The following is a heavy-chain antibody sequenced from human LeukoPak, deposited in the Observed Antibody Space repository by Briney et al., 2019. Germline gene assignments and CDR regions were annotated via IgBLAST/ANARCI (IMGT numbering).Heavy chain of an antibody. J-gene: IGHJ6*02. V-gene: IGHV4-59*01. CDR1: GGSISSYY. CDR3: ARDYSSGWYWNSYHGMDV. CDR2: IYYSGST. D-gene: IGHD6-19*01. Sequence: SETLSLTCTVSGGSISSYYWSWIRQPPGKGLEWIGYIYYSGSTNYNPSLKSRVTISVDTSKNQFSLKLSSVTAADTAVYYCARDYSSGWYWNSYHGMDVWGQGTTVTVSS.